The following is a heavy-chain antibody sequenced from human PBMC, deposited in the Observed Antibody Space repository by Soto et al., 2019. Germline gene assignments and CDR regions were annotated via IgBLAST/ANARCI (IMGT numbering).Heavy chain of an antibody. CDR3: ARDDLSGYGRCAFDI. CDR2: IWYDGTNA. D-gene: IGHD5-12*01. V-gene: IGHV3-33*01. Sequence: QVQLVESGGGVVQPGRSLRLSCAASGFIFSNYGMHWVRQAPGKGLEWVAVIWYDGTNAYYADSVRGRFTISRDNSKNTLCLQMNSLRAEDTAVYYCARDDLSGYGRCAFDIWGQGTMVTVSS. J-gene: IGHJ3*02. CDR1: GFIFSNYG.